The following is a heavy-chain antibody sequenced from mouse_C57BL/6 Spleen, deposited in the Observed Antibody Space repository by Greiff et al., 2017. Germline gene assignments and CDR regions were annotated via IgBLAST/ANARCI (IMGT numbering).Heavy chain of an antibody. CDR2: ILPGSGST. CDR1: GYTFTGYW. Sequence: CKATGYTFTGYWIEWVKQRPGHGLEWIGEILPGSGSTNYNEKFKGKATFTADTSSNTAYMQLSSLTTEDSAIYYCARKIPYYYGSRYDWYFDVWGTGTTVTVSS. CDR3: ARKIPYYYGSRYDWYFDV. J-gene: IGHJ1*03. V-gene: IGHV1-9*01. D-gene: IGHD1-1*01.